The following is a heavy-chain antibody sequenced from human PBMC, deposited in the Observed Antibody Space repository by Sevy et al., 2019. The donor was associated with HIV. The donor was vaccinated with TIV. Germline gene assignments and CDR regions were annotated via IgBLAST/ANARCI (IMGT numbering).Heavy chain of an antibody. V-gene: IGHV3-30-3*01. CDR3: ARDPYNSGLRLDF. CDR1: GFSLSDYA. Sequence: GESLKISCAASGFSLSDYAIHWARQGPVKGLEWLTVISFDGGNKYYADSVKGRFTISRENSKNTVSLQMNSLRPDDTALYYCARDPYNSGLRLDFWGRGILVTVSS. J-gene: IGHJ4*02. CDR2: ISFDGGNK. D-gene: IGHD5-12*01.